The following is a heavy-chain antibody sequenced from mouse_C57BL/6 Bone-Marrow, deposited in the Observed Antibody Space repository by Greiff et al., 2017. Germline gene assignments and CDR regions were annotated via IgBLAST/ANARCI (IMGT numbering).Heavy chain of an antibody. CDR1: GYTFTDYN. CDR3: ARKLGYAMDY. D-gene: IGHD3-3*01. Sequence: VQLKESGPELVKPGASVKMSCKASGYTFTDYNMHWVKQSHGKSLEWIGYINPNNGGTSYNQKFKGKATLTVNKSSSTAYMELRSLTSEDSAVYYCARKLGYAMDYWGKGTSVTVSS. V-gene: IGHV1-22*01. J-gene: IGHJ4*01. CDR2: INPNNGGT.